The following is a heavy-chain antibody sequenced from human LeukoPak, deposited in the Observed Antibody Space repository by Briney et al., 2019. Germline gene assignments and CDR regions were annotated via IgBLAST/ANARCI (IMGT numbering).Heavy chain of an antibody. CDR3: AQVPAVVIYFDY. CDR2: ISGSGGNT. V-gene: IGHV3-23*01. J-gene: IGHJ4*02. CDR1: GFTFSSYT. Sequence: GSLRLSCAASGFTFSSYTMSWVRQAPGEGLEWVSAISGSGGNTYYADSVKGRFTISRDNSKNTLYLQMNSLRAEDTAVYYCAQVPAVVIYFDYWGQGTLVTVSS. D-gene: IGHD3-22*01.